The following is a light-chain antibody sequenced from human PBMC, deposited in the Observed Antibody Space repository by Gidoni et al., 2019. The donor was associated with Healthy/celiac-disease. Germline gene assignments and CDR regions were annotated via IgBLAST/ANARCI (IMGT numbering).Light chain of an antibody. V-gene: IGKV3-11*01. Sequence: EFVLTQCPAILYLSPGERATLSCRASQTISSYLAWYHQTPGQAPRLLIYDASNRATGIPARFSGSGSGTDCTLTISSLEPEDFAVYFCQQRRNCPLTFGGGTKVEIK. CDR2: DAS. J-gene: IGKJ4*01. CDR3: QQRRNCPLT. CDR1: QTISSY.